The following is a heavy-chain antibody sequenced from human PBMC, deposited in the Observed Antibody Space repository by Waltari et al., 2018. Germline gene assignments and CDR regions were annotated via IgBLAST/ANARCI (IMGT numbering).Heavy chain of an antibody. CDR3: ARGYSSGWYEFDY. CDR2: IYYSGST. CDR1: GGSISSHY. V-gene: IGHV4-59*11. D-gene: IGHD6-19*01. Sequence: QVQLQESGPGLVKPSETLSLTCTVSGGSISSHYWSWIRQPPGKGLDWIGYIYYSGSTNYNPSLKSRVTISVDTSKNQFSLKLSSVTAADTAVYYCARGYSSGWYEFDYWGQGTLVTVSS. J-gene: IGHJ4*02.